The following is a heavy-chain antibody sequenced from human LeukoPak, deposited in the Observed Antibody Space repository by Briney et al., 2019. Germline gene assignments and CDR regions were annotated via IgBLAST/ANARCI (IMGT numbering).Heavy chain of an antibody. CDR2: IVVGSGNT. Sequence: SVKVSCKASGFTFTSSAVQWVRQARGQRLEWIGWIVVGSGNTNYAQKFQERVTITRDMSTSTAYMELSSLRSEDTAVYYCAMYCGGDCYSGGYYYYYGMDVWGQGTTVTVSS. V-gene: IGHV1-58*01. CDR3: AMYCGGDCYSGGYYYYYGMDV. CDR1: GFTFTSSA. D-gene: IGHD2-21*02. J-gene: IGHJ6*02.